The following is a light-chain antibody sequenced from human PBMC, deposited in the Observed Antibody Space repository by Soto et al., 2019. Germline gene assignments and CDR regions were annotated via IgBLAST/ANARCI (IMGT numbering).Light chain of an antibody. J-gene: IGLJ1*01. CDR3: SSFTTSSPDV. V-gene: IGLV2-14*01. CDR1: SSDIGDYNY. Sequence: QSVLTQPASVSGSPGQSITISCTGTSSDIGDYNYVSWYQQSPGKAPKLMIYEVSHRPSGVSNRFSGSKSGNTASLTISGLQAEDEADYYCSSFTTSSPDVFGTGTKVTVL. CDR2: EVS.